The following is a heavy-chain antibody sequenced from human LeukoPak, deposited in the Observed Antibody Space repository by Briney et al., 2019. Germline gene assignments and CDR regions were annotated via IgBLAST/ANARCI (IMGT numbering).Heavy chain of an antibody. D-gene: IGHD3-9*01. V-gene: IGHV4-34*01. CDR2: INHSGST. CDR1: GGSFSGYY. Sequence: PSETLSLTCAVYGGSFSGYYWGWIRQPPGKGLEWIGEINHSGSTHYNPSLKSRVTISVDTSKNQFSLKLSSVTAVDTAVYYCFLQEEEGIRDFDWLILDAFDIWGQGTMVTVSS. CDR3: FLQEEEGIRDFDWLILDAFDI. J-gene: IGHJ3*02.